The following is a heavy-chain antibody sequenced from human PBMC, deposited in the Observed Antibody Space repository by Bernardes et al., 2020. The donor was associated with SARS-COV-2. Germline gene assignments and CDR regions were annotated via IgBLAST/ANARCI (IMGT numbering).Heavy chain of an antibody. CDR1: GGSFSGYY. Sequence: SETLSLTCAVYGGSFSGYYWSWIRQPPGKGLEWIGEIIHSGSTKYELSLKSRVTLSIDTSKNQFSLKLSSVTAADTAVYYCAGSASSYYYGLDAWGQGTTVTVSS. D-gene: IGHD1-26*01. V-gene: IGHV4-34*12. J-gene: IGHJ6*02. CDR3: AGSASSYYYGLDA. CDR2: IIHSGST.